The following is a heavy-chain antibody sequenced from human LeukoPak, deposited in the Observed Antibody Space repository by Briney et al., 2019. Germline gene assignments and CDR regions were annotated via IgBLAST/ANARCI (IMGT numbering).Heavy chain of an antibody. J-gene: IGHJ6*03. D-gene: IGHD2-8*01. CDR1: GGTFSSYA. CDR2: IIPIFGTA. V-gene: IGHV1-69*06. Sequence: SVKVSCKASGGTFSSYAISWVRQAPGQGPEWMGGIIPIFGTANYAQKFQGRVTITADKSTSTAYMELSSLRSEDTAVYYCARGPVYPGPRLHYYYMDVWGKGTTVTVSS. CDR3: ARGPVYPGPRLHYYYMDV.